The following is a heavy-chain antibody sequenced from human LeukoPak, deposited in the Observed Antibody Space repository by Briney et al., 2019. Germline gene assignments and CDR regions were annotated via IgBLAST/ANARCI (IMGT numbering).Heavy chain of an antibody. CDR2: IYYSGST. CDR1: GDSIGSGEYY. Sequence: PSQTLSLTCTVSGDSIGSGEYYWSWIRQPPGKGLEWIGYIYYSGSTYFNPSLKSRVTISIDTSKNQFSLKLSSVTAADTALYYCARDDSSGYSGINWGQGSLVTVSS. J-gene: IGHJ4*02. D-gene: IGHD3-22*01. V-gene: IGHV4-30-4*08. CDR3: ARDDSSGYSGIN.